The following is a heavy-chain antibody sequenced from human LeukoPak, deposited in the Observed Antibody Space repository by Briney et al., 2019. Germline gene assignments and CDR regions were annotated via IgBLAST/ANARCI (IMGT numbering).Heavy chain of an antibody. Sequence: GGSLRLSCAASGFTFSSYGMHWVRQASGKGLEWVGRIRSKADSYETAYAASVKGRFIISRDDSKNTMYPQMNSLKTEDTAVYHCTRFVPGYIDGFDPWGQGTLVTVSS. CDR2: IRSKADSYET. D-gene: IGHD5-24*01. J-gene: IGHJ5*02. CDR3: TRFVPGYIDGFDP. V-gene: IGHV3-73*01. CDR1: GFTFSSYG.